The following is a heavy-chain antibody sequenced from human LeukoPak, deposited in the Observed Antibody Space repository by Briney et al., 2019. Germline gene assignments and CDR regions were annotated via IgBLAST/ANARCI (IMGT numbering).Heavy chain of an antibody. V-gene: IGHV1-2*06. J-gene: IGHJ4*02. CDR2: INPYSGGT. CDR1: GYTFTGYY. D-gene: IGHD2-2*01. CDR3: ARIDIVVVPAAYQNDY. Sequence: ASVKVSCKASGYTFTGYYMHWVRQAPGQGLEWMGRINPYSGGTNYAQKLQGRVTMTRDTSISTAYMELSRLRSDDTAVYYCARIDIVVVPAAYQNDYWGQGTLVTVSS.